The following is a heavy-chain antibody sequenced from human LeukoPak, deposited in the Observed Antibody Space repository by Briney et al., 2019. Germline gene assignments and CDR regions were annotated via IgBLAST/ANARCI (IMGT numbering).Heavy chain of an antibody. Sequence: SETLSLTRTVSGGSISNTNYYWAWIRQPPGRGLEWIGSIYYTGTTFDNPSLKSRVTLSVDTSKDQFSLRLTSVTAADTAFYYCAREEYSSDWYGHDSWGQGTLVTVSS. CDR3: AREEYSSDWYGHDS. J-gene: IGHJ4*02. CDR2: IYYTGTT. CDR1: GGSISNTNYY. V-gene: IGHV4-39*07. D-gene: IGHD6-13*01.